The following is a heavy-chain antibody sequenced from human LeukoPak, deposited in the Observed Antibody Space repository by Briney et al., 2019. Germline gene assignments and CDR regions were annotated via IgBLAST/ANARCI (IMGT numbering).Heavy chain of an antibody. D-gene: IGHD3-22*01. V-gene: IGHV4-59*01. CDR2: IYYSGST. Sequence: SETLSFTCTVSGCSISNYYWIWLRQPPGKGLVCLGYIYYSGSTNYNPSLKSRVTISVDTPKNQSSLTLSSVTAADTAVYYCATVRVYYDRSGYTPYYFDYWGQGTLVTVSS. CDR3: ATVRVYYDRSGYTPYYFDY. J-gene: IGHJ4*02. CDR1: GCSISNYY.